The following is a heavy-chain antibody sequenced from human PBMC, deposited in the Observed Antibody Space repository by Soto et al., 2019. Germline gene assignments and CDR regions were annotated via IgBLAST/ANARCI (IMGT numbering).Heavy chain of an antibody. J-gene: IGHJ6*02. CDR1: GGYISSSNW. D-gene: IGHD1-26*01. CDR3: ARVSGSYYYGMDV. CDR2: IYHSGST. Sequence: QVQRQESGPGLVKPSGTLSLTWAVSGGYISSSNWWSWVRQPPGKGLEWIGEIYHSGSTNYNPSLKSRVTISVDKSKNQFSLKLSSVTAADTAVYYCARVSGSYYYGMDVWGQGTTVTVSS. V-gene: IGHV4-4*02.